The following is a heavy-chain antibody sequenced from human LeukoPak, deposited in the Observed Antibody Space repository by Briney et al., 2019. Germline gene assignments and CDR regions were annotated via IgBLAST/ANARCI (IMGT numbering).Heavy chain of an antibody. CDR2: IIPIFGTA. V-gene: IGHV1-69*05. CDR3: ASRTIYGGNGGPFDY. D-gene: IGHD4/OR15-4a*01. J-gene: IGHJ4*02. Sequence: SVKVSCKASGGTFSSYAISWVRQAPEQGLEWMGGIIPIFGTANYAQKFQGRVTITTDESTSTAYMELSSLRSEDTAVYYCASRTIYGGNGGPFDYWGQGTLVTVSS. CDR1: GGTFSSYA.